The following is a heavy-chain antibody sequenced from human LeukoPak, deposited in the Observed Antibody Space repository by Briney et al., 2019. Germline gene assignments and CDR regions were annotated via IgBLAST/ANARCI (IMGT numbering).Heavy chain of an antibody. V-gene: IGHV3-23*01. Sequence: PGGSLRPSCAASGFTFSSYAMSWVRQAPGKGLEWVSAISGSGGSTYYADSVKGRFTISRDNSKNTLYLQMNSLRAEDTAVYYCAKDSSSSWRKGSYFDYWGQGTLVTVSS. CDR1: GFTFSSYA. CDR3: AKDSSSSWRKGSYFDY. J-gene: IGHJ4*02. CDR2: ISGSGGST. D-gene: IGHD6-13*01.